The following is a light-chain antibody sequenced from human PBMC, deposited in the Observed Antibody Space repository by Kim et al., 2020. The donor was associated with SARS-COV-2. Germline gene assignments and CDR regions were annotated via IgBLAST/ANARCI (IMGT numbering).Light chain of an antibody. CDR1: SGDIGAYVY. V-gene: IGLV2-11*01. CDR3: CAYGGANNPVI. CDR2: DVH. J-gene: IGLJ2*01. Sequence: QPALTQPRSVSGSPGQSVTISCSGTSGDIGAYVYVSWYQQHPGKAPKVVMYDVHMRPSGVPDRFSGSRSGNTASLTISGLQADDEADYYCCAYGGANNPVIFGGGTQLTVL.